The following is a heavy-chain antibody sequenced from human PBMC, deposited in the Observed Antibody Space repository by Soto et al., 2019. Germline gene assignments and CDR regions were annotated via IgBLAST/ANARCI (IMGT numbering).Heavy chain of an antibody. CDR2: INPYGGYT. Sequence: QEQLVQSGAEVRKPGASVKVSCKASGYPFDTYDINWVRQDLGHGREWMGWINPYGGYTGYVEKFQGRLTLTRNTSINTVYMELSSLKSEDLAVYCCARNMELERFDRWGQGTLVSVSS. CDR3: ARNMELERFDR. D-gene: IGHD3-10*01. V-gene: IGHV1-8*02. J-gene: IGHJ4*02. CDR1: GYPFDTYD.